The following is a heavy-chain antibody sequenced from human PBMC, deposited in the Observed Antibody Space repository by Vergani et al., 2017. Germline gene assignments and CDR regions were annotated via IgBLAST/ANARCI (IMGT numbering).Heavy chain of an antibody. D-gene: IGHD3-22*01. Sequence: QVQLVQSGAEVKKPGASVKVSCKASGGTFSSYAISWVRQAPGQGLEWMGRIIPILGIANYAQKFQGRVTITADKSTSTAYMELSSLRSEDTAVYYCARGTNYYDSSGYSSWGQGTMVTVSS. J-gene: IGHJ3*01. V-gene: IGHV1-69*04. CDR3: ARGTNYYDSSGYSS. CDR1: GGTFSSYA. CDR2: IIPILGIA.